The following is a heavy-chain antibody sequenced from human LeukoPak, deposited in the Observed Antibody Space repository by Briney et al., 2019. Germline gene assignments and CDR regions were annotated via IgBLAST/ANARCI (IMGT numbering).Heavy chain of an antibody. CDR2: ISGSGGST. Sequence: GESLRLSCAASGFTFSSYAMSWVRQAPGKGLEWVSAISGSGGSTYYADSVKGRLTISRDNSKNTLYLQMNSLRAEDTAVYYCAKGSLTVATPQALDYWGQGTLVTVSS. V-gene: IGHV3-23*01. CDR3: AKGSLTVATPQALDY. J-gene: IGHJ4*02. CDR1: GFTFSSYA. D-gene: IGHD5-12*01.